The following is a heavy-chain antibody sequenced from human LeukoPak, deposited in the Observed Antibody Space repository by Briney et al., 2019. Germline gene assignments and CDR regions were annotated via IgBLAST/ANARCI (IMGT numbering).Heavy chain of an antibody. D-gene: IGHD2-15*01. CDR2: IWYDGSNK. CDR3: ARDQSSAFDY. V-gene: IGHV3-33*01. J-gene: IGHJ4*02. CDR1: GLSFSSYG. Sequence: PGGSLRLSCAASGLSFSSYGMHWVRQAPGKGLEWVAFIWYDGSNKYYADSVKGRFTISRDSSKNTLYPQMNSLRAEDTAVYYCARDQSSAFDYWGQGTLVTVSS.